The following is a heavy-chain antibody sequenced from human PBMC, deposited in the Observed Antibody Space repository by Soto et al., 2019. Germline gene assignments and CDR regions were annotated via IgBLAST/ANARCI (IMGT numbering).Heavy chain of an antibody. Sequence: ASVKVSCKASGYTFTGYYMHWVRQAPGQGLEWMGWINPNSGGTNYAQKFQGWVTMTRDTSISTAYMELSRLRSDDTAVYYCALDNWGQIAVAGYYYYGMDVWGQGTTVTVSS. CDR1: GYTFTGYY. D-gene: IGHD6-19*01. CDR2: INPNSGGT. CDR3: ALDNWGQIAVAGYYYYGMDV. V-gene: IGHV1-2*04. J-gene: IGHJ6*02.